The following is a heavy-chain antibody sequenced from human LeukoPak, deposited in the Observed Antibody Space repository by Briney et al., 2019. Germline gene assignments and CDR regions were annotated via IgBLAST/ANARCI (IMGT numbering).Heavy chain of an antibody. J-gene: IGHJ4*02. CDR3: ARDRYGDGFAHFDY. CDR2: IYYSGST. D-gene: IGHD5-24*01. CDR1: GGSISSSSYY. V-gene: IGHV4-39*02. Sequence: SQTLSLTCAVSGGSISSSSYYWGWIRQPPGKGLEWIGSIYYSGSTYYNPSLKSRVTISVDTSKNQFSLKLSSVTAADTAVYYCARDRYGDGFAHFDYWGQGALVTVSS.